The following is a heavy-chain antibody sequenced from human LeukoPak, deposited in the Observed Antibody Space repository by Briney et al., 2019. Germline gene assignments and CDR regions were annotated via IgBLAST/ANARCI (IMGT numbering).Heavy chain of an antibody. CDR1: GDSVSSNSAA. J-gene: IGHJ4*02. CDR2: TYYRSKWYN. Sequence: SQTLSLTCAISGDSVSSNSAAWNWIRQSPSRGLEWLGRTYYRSKWYNDYAVSVKSRITVNPDTSKNQFSLQLNSVTPEDTAVYYCAREPLRQTAAMTFDYWGQGTLVTVSS. V-gene: IGHV6-1*01. D-gene: IGHD2-2*01. CDR3: AREPLRQTAAMTFDY.